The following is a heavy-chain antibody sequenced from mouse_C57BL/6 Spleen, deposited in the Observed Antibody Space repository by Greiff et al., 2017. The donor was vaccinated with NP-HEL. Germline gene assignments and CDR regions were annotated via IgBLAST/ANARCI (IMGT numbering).Heavy chain of an antibody. Sequence: QVQLQQSGPELVKPGASVKISCKASGYAFSSSWMNWVKQRPGKGLEWIGRIYPGDGDTNYNGKFKGKATLTADKSSSTAYMQLSSLTSEDSAVYFCARSWDPLCVDYWGQGTTLTVSS. CDR1: GYAFSSSW. J-gene: IGHJ2*01. D-gene: IGHD4-1*01. CDR3: ARSWDPLCVDY. CDR2: IYPGDGDT. V-gene: IGHV1-82*01.